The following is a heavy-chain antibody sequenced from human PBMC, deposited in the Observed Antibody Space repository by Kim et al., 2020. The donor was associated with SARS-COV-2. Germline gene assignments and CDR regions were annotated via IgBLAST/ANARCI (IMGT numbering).Heavy chain of an antibody. CDR1: GFTFSSYG. Sequence: GGSLRLSCAASGFTFSSYGMHWVRQAPGKGLEWVAVISYDGSNKYYADSVKGRFTISRDNSKNTLYLQMNSLRAEDTAVYYCAKSSIFGVYFDYWGQGTLVTVSS. J-gene: IGHJ4*02. CDR3: AKSSIFGVYFDY. V-gene: IGHV3-30*18. D-gene: IGHD3-3*01. CDR2: ISYDGSNK.